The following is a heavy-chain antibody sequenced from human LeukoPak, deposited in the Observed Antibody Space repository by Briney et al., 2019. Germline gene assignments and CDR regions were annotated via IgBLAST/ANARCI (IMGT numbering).Heavy chain of an antibody. CDR1: GFPFSSYW. CDR3: ARDGDILTGHFNY. V-gene: IGHV3-7*03. J-gene: IGHJ4*02. Sequence: GGSLRLSCVASGFPFSSYWMTWVRQAPGRGLEWVANIKQDESEKYYVESVKGRFTISRDNAKNSLYLQMNSLRAEDTAVYYCARDGDILTGHFNYWGQGTLVTVSS. D-gene: IGHD3-9*01. CDR2: IKQDESEK.